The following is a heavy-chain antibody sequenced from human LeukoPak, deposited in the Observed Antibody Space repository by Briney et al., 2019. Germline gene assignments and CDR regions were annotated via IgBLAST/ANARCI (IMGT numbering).Heavy chain of an antibody. CDR3: ARSSKLGGTYYFDY. CDR2: TYYRSKWNN. J-gene: IGHJ4*02. V-gene: IGHV6-1*01. Sequence: SQTLSFTCAISGDSVSSNSAAWNWIRQSPSRGLEWLGRTYYRSKWNNDYAVSVNSRITINPDTSKNQLSLQLNSVTTEDTAVYYCARSSKLGGTYYFDYWGQGSLVTVSS. D-gene: IGHD7-27*01. CDR1: GDSVSSNSAA.